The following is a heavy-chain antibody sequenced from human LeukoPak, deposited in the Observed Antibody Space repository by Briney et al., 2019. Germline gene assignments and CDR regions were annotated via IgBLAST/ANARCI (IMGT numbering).Heavy chain of an antibody. Sequence: SSETLSLTCTVSGGSISSYYWSWIRQPPGKGLEWIGYIYYSGSTNYNPSLKSRVTISADTSKNQFSLKLSSVTAADTAVYYCARVDPRYYYYMDVWGKGTTVTVSS. J-gene: IGHJ6*03. CDR1: GGSISSYY. V-gene: IGHV4-59*01. CDR2: IYYSGST. CDR3: ARVDPRYYYYMDV.